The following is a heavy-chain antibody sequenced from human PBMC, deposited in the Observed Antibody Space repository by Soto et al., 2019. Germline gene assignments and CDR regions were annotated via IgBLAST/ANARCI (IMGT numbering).Heavy chain of an antibody. J-gene: IGHJ6*02. V-gene: IGHV6-1*01. CDR3: ARSEEDSDYYYYGMDV. D-gene: IGHD2-15*01. Sequence: QTVSRTGVGCGGTVSSNSGAWNWVRQSPSRGLEWLGRTYYRSRWYSDYAVSVRSRIDINADTSKNQVSLQLNSVTPEDTAVYYCARSEEDSDYYYYGMDVWGQGTTVTVSS. CDR2: TYYRSRWYS. CDR1: GGTVSSNSGA.